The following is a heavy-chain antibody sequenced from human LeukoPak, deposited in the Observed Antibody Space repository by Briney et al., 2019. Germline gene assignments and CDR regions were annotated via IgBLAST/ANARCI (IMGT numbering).Heavy chain of an antibody. CDR1: GGSISSGSYY. J-gene: IGHJ4*02. CDR3: ARSLSTAGIDY. CDR2: IYTSGST. D-gene: IGHD2-2*01. V-gene: IGHV4-61*02. Sequence: SETLSLTCTVSGGSISSGSYYWSWIRQPAGKGLEWIGRIYTSGSTNYNPSLKSRVTISVDTSKNQFSLNLRSVTAADTAMYFCARSLSTAGIDYWGQGTLVTVSS.